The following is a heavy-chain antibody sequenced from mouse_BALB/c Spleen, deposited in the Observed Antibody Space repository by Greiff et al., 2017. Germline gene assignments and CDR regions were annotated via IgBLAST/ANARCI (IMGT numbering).Heavy chain of an antibody. Sequence: QVHVKQSGAELARPGASVKMSCKASGYTFTSYTMHWVKQRPGQGLEWIGYINPSSGYTNYNQKFKDKATLTADKSSSTAYMQLSSLTSEDSAVYYCARGYGIFYAMDYWGQGTSVTVSS. V-gene: IGHV1-4*01. CDR2: INPSSGYT. D-gene: IGHD2-10*02. CDR3: ARGYGIFYAMDY. J-gene: IGHJ4*01. CDR1: GYTFTSYT.